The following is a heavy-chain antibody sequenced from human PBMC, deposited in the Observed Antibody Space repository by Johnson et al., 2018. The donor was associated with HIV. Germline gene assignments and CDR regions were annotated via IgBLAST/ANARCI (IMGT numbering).Heavy chain of an antibody. J-gene: IGHJ3*02. D-gene: IGHD5-18*01. V-gene: IGHV3-30*04. Sequence: QVQLVESGGGVVQPGRSLRLSCAASGFTFNNYAMHWVRQAPGKGLEWVAVISYDGSNKYYADSVKGRFTISRDNSKNTLYLQMNSLRAEDTAVYYCARDETAMAVGAFDIWGQGTMVTVSS. CDR3: ARDETAMAVGAFDI. CDR1: GFTFNNYA. CDR2: ISYDGSNK.